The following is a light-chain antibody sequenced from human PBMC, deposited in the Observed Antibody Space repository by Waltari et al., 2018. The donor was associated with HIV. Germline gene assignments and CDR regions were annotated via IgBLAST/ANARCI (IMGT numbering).Light chain of an antibody. J-gene: IGLJ1*01. CDR3: ATWDDGLSGPV. CDR1: SSNIGKNS. CDR2: KNN. V-gene: IGLV1-47*01. Sequence: QSVLTQSPSASATPGQRVTISCSGSSSNIGKNSVFWYQQVPGTAPKLLIYKNNQRPSGGPARFSGSKSGTSASLAISGLRSDDEADYYCATWDDGLSGPVFGTGTKVTVL.